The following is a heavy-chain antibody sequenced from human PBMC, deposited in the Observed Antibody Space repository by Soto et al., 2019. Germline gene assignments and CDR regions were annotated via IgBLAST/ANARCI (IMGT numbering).Heavy chain of an antibody. V-gene: IGHV3-74*01. CDR3: AREGRGVVVPGGMDV. CDR1: GFTFSTYA. J-gene: IGHJ6*02. D-gene: IGHD2-2*01. Sequence: EVQLLESGGGLVQPGGSLRLSCAGSGFTFSTYAMSWVRLAPGRGLEWVSRINSDGSSTSYADSVKGRFTISRDNAKNTLYLQMNSLRAEDTAVYYCAREGRGVVVPGGMDVWGQGTTVTVSS. CDR2: INSDGSST.